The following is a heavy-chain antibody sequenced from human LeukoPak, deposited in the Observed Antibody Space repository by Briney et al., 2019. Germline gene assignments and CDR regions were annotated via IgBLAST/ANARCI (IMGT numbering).Heavy chain of an antibody. CDR1: AFTLSNYA. CDR3: AKDLDDSSGYSIDY. CDR2: ISGSGDNT. D-gene: IGHD3-22*01. J-gene: IGHJ4*02. V-gene: IGHV3-23*01. Sequence: GGSLRLSCAASAFTLSNYAMSWVRQGPGKGLEWVSAISGSGDNTYYADSVKGRFTISRDNSKNTLYLQMNSLRAEDTAVYYCAKDLDDSSGYSIDYWGQGTLVTVSS.